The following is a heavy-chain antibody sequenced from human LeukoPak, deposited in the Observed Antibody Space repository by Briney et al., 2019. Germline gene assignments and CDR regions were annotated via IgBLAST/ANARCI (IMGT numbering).Heavy chain of an antibody. CDR1: GGSISSSSSY. Sequence: KPSETLSLTCSVSGGSISSSSSYWGWIRQPPGKGLEWIGSIYYSGTTYCNPSLKSRVTISVDTSENQFSLKLSSVTAADTAVYYCARESLVRGATNWFDPWGQGTLVTVSS. D-gene: IGHD3-10*01. J-gene: IGHJ5*02. V-gene: IGHV4-39*07. CDR2: IYYSGTT. CDR3: ARESLVRGATNWFDP.